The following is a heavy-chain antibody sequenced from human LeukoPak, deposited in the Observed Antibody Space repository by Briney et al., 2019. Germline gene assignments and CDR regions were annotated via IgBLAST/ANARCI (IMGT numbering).Heavy chain of an antibody. CDR2: ISSSSSYI. CDR3: ARDFTHCTNGVCYRGFDY. V-gene: IGHV3-21*01. J-gene: IGHJ4*02. Sequence: GGSLRLSCAASGFTFSSYNMIWVRQAPGKGLEWVSSISSSSSYIYYADSVKGRFTISRDNSKNTLYLQMNSLRAEDTAVYYCARDFTHCTNGVCYRGFDYWGQGTLVTVSS. CDR1: GFTFSSYN. D-gene: IGHD2-8*01.